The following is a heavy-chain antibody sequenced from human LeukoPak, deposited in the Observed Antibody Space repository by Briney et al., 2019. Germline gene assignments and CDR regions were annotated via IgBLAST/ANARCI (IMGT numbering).Heavy chain of an antibody. CDR2: IKNDGSST. CDR1: GFTFRSYW. D-gene: IGHD1-26*01. V-gene: IGHV3-74*01. J-gene: IGHJ4*02. CDR3: ARMRSYYTGFDY. Sequence: GGSLRLSCAASGFTFRSYWMHWVRQAPGKGLVWVSRIKNDGSSTTYADYVKGRFTISRDNAKNTLYLQMNSLRAEDTAVYYCARMRSYYTGFDYWGQGTLVTVSS.